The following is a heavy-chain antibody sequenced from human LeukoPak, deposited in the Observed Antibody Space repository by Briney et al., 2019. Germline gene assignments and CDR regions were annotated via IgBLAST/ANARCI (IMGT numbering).Heavy chain of an antibody. Sequence: GGSLRLSCAASGFTFSSYAMSWVRQAPGKGLEWVSAISGSGGSTYYADSVKGRFTISRDNSKNTLYLQMNSLRAEDTAVYYCAKDRYVAAVAVTLFDYWGQGTLVIVSS. CDR3: AKDRYVAAVAVTLFDY. J-gene: IGHJ4*02. V-gene: IGHV3-23*01. D-gene: IGHD6-19*01. CDR1: GFTFSSYA. CDR2: ISGSGGST.